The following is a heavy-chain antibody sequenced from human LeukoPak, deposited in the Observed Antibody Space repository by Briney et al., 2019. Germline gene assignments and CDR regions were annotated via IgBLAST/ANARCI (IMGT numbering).Heavy chain of an antibody. V-gene: IGHV3-23*01. Sequence: GGSLRLSCAASGFTFNSYAMSWVRQAPGKRLEWVSSISASGSSPYYADSVEGRFTISRDNSKNTLYLQMNSLRAEEMAVYYCAKEYSDILTGYPDSWGPGTLVTVSS. CDR2: ISASGSSP. D-gene: IGHD3-9*01. J-gene: IGHJ4*02. CDR3: AKEYSDILTGYPDS. CDR1: GFTFNSYA.